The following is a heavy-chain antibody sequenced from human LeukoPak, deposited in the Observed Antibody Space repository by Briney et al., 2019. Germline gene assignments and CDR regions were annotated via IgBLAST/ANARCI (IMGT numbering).Heavy chain of an antibody. CDR2: INPNSGGT. Sequence: ASVKVSCKASGYTFTNYYMHWVRQAPGQGLEWMGWINPNSGGTNYAQKFQGWVTMTRDTSISTAYMELSRLRSDDTAVYYCARDPNSHDYGDYGLGGGGMDVWGQGTTVTVSS. D-gene: IGHD4-17*01. CDR3: ARDPNSHDYGDYGLGGGGMDV. V-gene: IGHV1-2*04. CDR1: GYTFTNYY. J-gene: IGHJ6*02.